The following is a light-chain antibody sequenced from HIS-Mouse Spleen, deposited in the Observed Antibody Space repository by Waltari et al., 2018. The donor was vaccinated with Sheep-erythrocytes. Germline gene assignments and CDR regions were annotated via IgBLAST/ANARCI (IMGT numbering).Light chain of an antibody. V-gene: IGLV5-45*02. CDR1: SGINVGTYR. CDR2: YKSDSDK. Sequence: QAVLTQPSSLSASPGASASLTCTLRSGINVGTYRIYWYQQKPGSPPQYLLRYKSDSDKQQGSGFPIRFSGSKDASANAGILLISGLQSEDEADYYCMMWHSSAWVFGGGTKLTVL. J-gene: IGLJ3*02. CDR3: MMWHSSAWV.